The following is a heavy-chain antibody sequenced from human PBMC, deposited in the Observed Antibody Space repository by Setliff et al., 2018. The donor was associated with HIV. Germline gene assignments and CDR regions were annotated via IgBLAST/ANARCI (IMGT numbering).Heavy chain of an antibody. Sequence: SETLSLTCTVADGSISTGSYYWSWVRQPAGRGLEWIGRIYTSGSTNYNPSLKSRVTMSVDTSKNQFSLNLTSVTAADTAVYYCARYKCINFACVGFDIWGQGTVVTVSS. D-gene: IGHD3-9*01. CDR3: ARYKCINFACVGFDI. CDR1: DGSISTGSYY. J-gene: IGHJ3*02. CDR2: IYTSGST. V-gene: IGHV4-61*02.